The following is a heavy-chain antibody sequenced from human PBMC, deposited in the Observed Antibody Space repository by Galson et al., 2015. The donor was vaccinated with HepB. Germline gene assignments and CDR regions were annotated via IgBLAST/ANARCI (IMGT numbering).Heavy chain of an antibody. CDR3: ARSVPAAL. D-gene: IGHD2-2*01. Sequence: SLRLSCAASGFTFSSYALNWVRQSPGKALEWVSLISGTSEITHYADSVKGRFTISRDNSKNTLSLQMNSLRAEDTTVYYCARSVPAALWGQGTLVTVSS. CDR1: GFTFSSYA. CDR2: ISGTSEIT. V-gene: IGHV3-23*01. J-gene: IGHJ4*02.